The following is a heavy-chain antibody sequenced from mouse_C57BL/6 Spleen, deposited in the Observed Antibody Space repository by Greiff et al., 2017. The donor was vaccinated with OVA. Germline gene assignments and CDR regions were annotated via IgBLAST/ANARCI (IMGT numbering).Heavy chain of an antibody. CDR1: GYSFTSYY. CDR3: ARGYYSNYFDY. D-gene: IGHD2-5*01. Sequence: QVQLQQSGPELVKPGASVKISCKASGYSFTSYYIHWVKQRPGQGLEWIGWIYPGSGNTKYNEKFKGKATLTADTSSSTAYMQLSSLTSEDSAVYYCARGYYSNYFDYWGQGTTLTVSS. V-gene: IGHV1-66*01. J-gene: IGHJ2*01. CDR2: IYPGSGNT.